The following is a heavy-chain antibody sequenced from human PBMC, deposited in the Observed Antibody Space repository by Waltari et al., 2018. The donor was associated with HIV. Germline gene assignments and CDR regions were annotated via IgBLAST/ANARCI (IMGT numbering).Heavy chain of an antibody. Sequence: QAQLVQSGAETKKPGSSVTVSCQASGGAFDTFAFPWVRQAPGQGLEWLGGTAPFFGVIYAQDFNGRVTITSNPSTRTVFLELGGLRPDDTAVYFCAKSDFTELVRGQKVFDVWGQGT. CDR2: TAPFFGV. CDR3: AKSDFTELVRGQKVFDV. CDR1: GGAFDTFA. J-gene: IGHJ3*01. V-gene: IGHV1-69*19. D-gene: IGHD1-26*01.